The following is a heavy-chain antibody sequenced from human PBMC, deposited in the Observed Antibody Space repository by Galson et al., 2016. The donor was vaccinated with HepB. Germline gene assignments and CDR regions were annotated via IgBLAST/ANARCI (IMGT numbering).Heavy chain of an antibody. CDR3: ARDFGDYFTPWYYYFGMDV. Sequence: SLRLSCAASGFTFSSYSMNWVRQAPGKGLEWVSSISSSSSYIYYADSVKGRFTISRDNAKNSLYLQMNCLRAEDTAVYYCARDFGDYFTPWYYYFGMDVWGQGTTVTVSS. D-gene: IGHD4-17*01. CDR1: GFTFSSYS. V-gene: IGHV3-21*01. J-gene: IGHJ6*02. CDR2: ISSSSSYI.